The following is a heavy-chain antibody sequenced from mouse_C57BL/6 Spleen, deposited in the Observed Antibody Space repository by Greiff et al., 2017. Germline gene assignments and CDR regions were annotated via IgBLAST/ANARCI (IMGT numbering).Heavy chain of an antibody. CDR3: ARPLGRNYAMDD. Sequence: EVQRVESGGGLVKPGGSLKLSCAASGFTFSDYGMHWVRQAPEKGLEWVAYISSGSSTTYYADTVKGRFTISRDNAKNTLFLHMTSLRSEYTAMYYCARPLGRNYAMDDWGHGASVTVSS. V-gene: IGHV5-17*01. D-gene: IGHD4-1*01. J-gene: IGHJ4*01. CDR2: ISSGSSTT. CDR1: GFTFSDYG.